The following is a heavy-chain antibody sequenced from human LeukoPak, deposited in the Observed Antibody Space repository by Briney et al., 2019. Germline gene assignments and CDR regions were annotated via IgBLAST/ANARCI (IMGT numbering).Heavy chain of an antibody. CDR1: GGSISSSSYY. Sequence: SETLSLTCTVSGGSISSSSYYWGWIRQPPGKGLEWIGYIYYSGSTNYNPSLKSRVTISVDTSKNQFSLKLSSVTAADTAVYYCALADTAMVYWGQGALVTVSS. V-gene: IGHV4-61*05. CDR2: IYYSGST. D-gene: IGHD5-18*01. CDR3: ALADTAMVY. J-gene: IGHJ4*02.